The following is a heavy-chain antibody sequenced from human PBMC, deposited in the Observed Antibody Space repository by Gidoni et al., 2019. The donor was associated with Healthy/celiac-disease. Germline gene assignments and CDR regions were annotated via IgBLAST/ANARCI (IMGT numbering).Heavy chain of an antibody. D-gene: IGHD2-2*01. CDR3: YCSSTTLNAFDI. CDR2: ISSNGGST. J-gene: IGHJ3*02. V-gene: IGHV3-64D*06. Sequence: EVQLVESGGGLVQPGGSVRLSCSASGITFSSYAMHWVRQAPGKGLEYVSAISSNGGSTYYADSVKGRFTISRDNSKNTLYLQMSSLRAEDTAVYYCYCSSTTLNAFDIWGQGTMVTVSS. CDR1: GITFSSYA.